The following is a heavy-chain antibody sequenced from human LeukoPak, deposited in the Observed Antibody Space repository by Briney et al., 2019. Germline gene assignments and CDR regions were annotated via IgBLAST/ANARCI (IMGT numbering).Heavy chain of an antibody. J-gene: IGHJ6*03. CDR3: ARHPQMGNHYYYYMDV. CDR1: GYSFTSYW. Sequence: PGESLKISCKGSGYSFTSYWIGWVRQMPGKGLEWMGIIYPGDSDTRYSPSFQGQVTISADKSISTAYLQWSSLKASDTAMYYCARHPQMGNHYYYYMDVWGKGTTVTVSS. D-gene: IGHD1-14*01. V-gene: IGHV5-51*01. CDR2: IYPGDSDT.